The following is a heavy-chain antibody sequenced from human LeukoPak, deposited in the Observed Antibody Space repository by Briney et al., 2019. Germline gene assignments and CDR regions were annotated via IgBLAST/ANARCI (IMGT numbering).Heavy chain of an antibody. V-gene: IGHV4-34*01. CDR1: GGSFSGYY. CDR2: INHSGST. D-gene: IGHD3-10*01. CDR3: APYYYGSGSDSDNWFDP. J-gene: IGHJ5*02. Sequence: PSETLSLTCAVYGGSFSGYYWSWIRQPPGKGLEWIGEINHSGSTNYNPSLKSRVTISVDTSKNQFSLKLRSVTAADTAVYYCAPYYYGSGSDSDNWFDPWGQGTLVTVSS.